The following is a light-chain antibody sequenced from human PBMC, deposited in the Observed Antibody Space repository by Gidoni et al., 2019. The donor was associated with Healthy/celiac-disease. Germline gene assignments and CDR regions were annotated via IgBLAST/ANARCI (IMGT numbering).Light chain of an antibody. V-gene: IGKV3-11*01. CDR1: QSVSSY. CDR2: DAS. CDR3: QQRSNWPPYT. J-gene: IGKJ2*01. Sequence: EIVLTQSLATLSLSPGERATLTCRASQSVSSYLVWYQQKPGQAPKLLIYDASNRATGIPARFSGSGSGTDFTLTISSLEPEDFAIYYCQQRSNWPPYTFGQXTKLEIK.